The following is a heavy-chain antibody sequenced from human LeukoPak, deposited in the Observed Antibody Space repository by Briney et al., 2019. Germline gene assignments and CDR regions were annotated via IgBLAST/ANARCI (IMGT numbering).Heavy chain of an antibody. J-gene: IGHJ6*03. D-gene: IGHD4-11*01. Sequence: PGGSLRLSCAASGFTFSSYGMHWVRQAPGKGLEWVAVISYDGSNKYYADSVKGRFTISRDNSKNTLYLQMNSLRAEDTAVYYCARDYPYSYYMNVWGNGTTVTVSS. CDR3: ARDYPYSYYMNV. V-gene: IGHV3-30*03. CDR1: GFTFSSYG. CDR2: ISYDGSNK.